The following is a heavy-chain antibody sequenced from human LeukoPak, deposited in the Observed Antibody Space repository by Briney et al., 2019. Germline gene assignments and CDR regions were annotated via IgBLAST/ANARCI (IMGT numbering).Heavy chain of an antibody. CDR1: GYTFTYYF. CDR3: ARDADYGLDV. V-gene: IGHV1-2*06. CDR2: VNPDSGGT. Sequence: ASVKVSCKASGYTFTYYFIHWVRQAPGQGLEWMGRVNPDSGGTNYAQKFQGRVTMTRDTSISTAYMELSRLRSDDTAVLYCARDADYGLDVWGQGTTVTVSS. J-gene: IGHJ6*02.